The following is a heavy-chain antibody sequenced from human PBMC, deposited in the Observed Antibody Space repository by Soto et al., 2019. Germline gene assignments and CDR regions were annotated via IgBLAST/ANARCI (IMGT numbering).Heavy chain of an antibody. D-gene: IGHD3-22*01. CDR3: ARGKTSSGYYYWFDP. J-gene: IGHJ5*02. V-gene: IGHV4-59*01. CDR2: IYYSGST. Sequence: SETLSLTCTVSGGAISSYYWSWIRQPPGKGLEWIGYIYYSGSTNYNPSLKSRVTISVDTSKNQFSLKLSSVTAADTAVYYCARGKTSSGYYYWFDPWGQGTLVTVSS. CDR1: GGAISSYY.